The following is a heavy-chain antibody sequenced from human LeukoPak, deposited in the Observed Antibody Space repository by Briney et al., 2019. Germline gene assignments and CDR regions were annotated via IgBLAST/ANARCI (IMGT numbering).Heavy chain of an antibody. CDR2: IYPGDSDT. Sequence: GASLKISCQGSGSTFSSYWIGWVRQLPGKGLEWMGIIYPGDSDTRYSPSLQGQVTISVDTSIGTAYLQWSSLKASDTAIYYCARQNDFRLDYWGQGTLVTVSS. CDR3: ARQNDFRLDY. D-gene: IGHD3-3*01. CDR1: GSTFSSYW. V-gene: IGHV5-51*01. J-gene: IGHJ4*02.